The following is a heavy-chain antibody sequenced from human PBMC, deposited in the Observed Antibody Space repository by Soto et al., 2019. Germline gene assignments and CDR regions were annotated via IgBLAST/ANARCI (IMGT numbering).Heavy chain of an antibody. CDR2: INAGNGNT. CDR3: ARDQSLGPVAGSGIYY. J-gene: IGHJ4*02. Sequence: GASVKVSCKASGYTFTSYAMHWVRQAPGQRLEWMGWINAGNGNTKYSQKFQGRVTITRDTSASTAYMELSSLRSEDTAVYYCARDQSLGPVAGSGIYYWGQGSLVTVST. V-gene: IGHV1-3*01. D-gene: IGHD6-19*01. CDR1: GYTFTSYA.